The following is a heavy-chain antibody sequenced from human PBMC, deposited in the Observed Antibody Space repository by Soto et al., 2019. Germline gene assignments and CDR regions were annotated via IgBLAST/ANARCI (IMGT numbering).Heavy chain of an antibody. CDR1: GGSISSYY. CDR2: IYYSGST. J-gene: IGHJ5*01. CDR3: ARDGGYCISTSCWDWFDS. D-gene: IGHD2-2*01. V-gene: IGHV4-59*01. Sequence: LSLTCTVSGGSISSYYWSWIRQPPGKGLEWIGYIYYSGSTNYNPSLKSRVTISVDTSKNQFSLKLSSVTAADTAVYYCARDGGYCISTSCWDWFDSSGQGTLVTVSS.